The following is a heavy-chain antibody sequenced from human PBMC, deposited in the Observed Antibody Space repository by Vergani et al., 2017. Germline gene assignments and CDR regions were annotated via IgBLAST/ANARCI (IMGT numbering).Heavy chain of an antibody. CDR3: ARDFNPPELVLDY. D-gene: IGHD1-26*01. J-gene: IGHJ4*02. CDR1: GGTFSSYA. CDR2: IIPILGIA. V-gene: IGHV1-69*04. Sequence: QVQLVQSGAEVKKPGSSVKVSCKASGGTFSSYAISWVRQAPGQGLEWMGRIIPILGIANYAQKFQGRVTITADKSTSTAYMELSSLRSEDTAVYYCARDFNPPELVLDYWGQGTLVTVSS.